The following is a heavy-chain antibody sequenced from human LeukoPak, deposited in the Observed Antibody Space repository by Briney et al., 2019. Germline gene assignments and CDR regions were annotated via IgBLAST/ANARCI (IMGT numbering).Heavy chain of an antibody. CDR2: ISGSGGST. CDR3: ARDFSRGMGVSPFDY. Sequence: PGGSLRLSCAASGFTFSSYAMSWVRQAPGKGLEWVSAISGSGGSTYYADYVNGRFTISIDNSKNTLYLQMNSLRAEDTAVYYCARDFSRGMGVSPFDYWGQGTLVTVSS. J-gene: IGHJ4*02. V-gene: IGHV3-23*01. D-gene: IGHD3-10*01. CDR1: GFTFSSYA.